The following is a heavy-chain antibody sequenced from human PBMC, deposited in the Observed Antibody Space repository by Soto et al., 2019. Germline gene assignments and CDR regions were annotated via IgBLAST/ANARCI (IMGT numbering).Heavy chain of an antibody. CDR1: GYTFTSYY. J-gene: IGHJ6*02. CDR2: INPSGGST. V-gene: IGHV1-46*01. Sequence: ASVKVSCKASGYTFTSYYMHWVQQAPGQGLEWMGIINPSGGSTSYAQKFQGRVTMTRDTSTSTVYMELSSLRSEDTAVYYCARDFTSTFRGVEWLYRITRNPENGMDVWGQGTTVTVSS. CDR3: ARDFTSTFRGVEWLYRITRNPENGMDV. D-gene: IGHD3-3*01.